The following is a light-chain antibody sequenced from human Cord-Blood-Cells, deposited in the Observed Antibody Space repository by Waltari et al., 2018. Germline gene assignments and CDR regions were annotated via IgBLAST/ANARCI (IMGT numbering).Light chain of an antibody. V-gene: IGLV2-23*01. CDR3: CSYAGSSTLV. CDR2: EGS. Sequence: QSALPQPASVSGSPGHSITLSCTGTSSDARSYNLVSWSQQHPCKAPKLLIYEGSKRPSGVSNRFSGSKSGNTASLTISGLQAEDEADYYCCSYAGSSTLVFGGGTKLTVL. CDR1: SSDARSYNL. J-gene: IGLJ3*02.